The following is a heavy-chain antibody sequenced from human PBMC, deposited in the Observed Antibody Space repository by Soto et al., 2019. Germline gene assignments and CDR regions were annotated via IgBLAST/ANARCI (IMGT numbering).Heavy chain of an antibody. J-gene: IGHJ4*01. CDR2: LNAANGNT. CDR3: ARGSCSGVSCYSFHFDY. Sequence: QVQLVQSGAAVKKPGASVNVSCKASGYTFTSYAMHWVRQAPGQRLEWMGWLNAANGNTIYSQKFQGRVTITRDTSASTAYIGLSSLRSEDTAVYYCARGSCSGVSCYSFHFDYWGHGTLVTVSS. V-gene: IGHV1-3*01. CDR1: GYTFTSYA. D-gene: IGHD2-15*01.